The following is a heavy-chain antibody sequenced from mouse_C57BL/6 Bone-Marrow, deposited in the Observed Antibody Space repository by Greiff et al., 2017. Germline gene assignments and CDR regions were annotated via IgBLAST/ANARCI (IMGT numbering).Heavy chain of an antibody. V-gene: IGHV14-4*01. Sequence: VQLKQSGAELVRPGASVKLSCTASGFNIKDDYMHWVKQRPEQGLEWIGWIDPENGDTEYASKFQGKATIPADTSSNTAYLQLSSLTSEDTAVYYCTTGFYWYFDVWGTGTTVTVSS. CDR3: TTGFYWYFDV. CDR1: GFNIKDDY. J-gene: IGHJ1*03. CDR2: IDPENGDT.